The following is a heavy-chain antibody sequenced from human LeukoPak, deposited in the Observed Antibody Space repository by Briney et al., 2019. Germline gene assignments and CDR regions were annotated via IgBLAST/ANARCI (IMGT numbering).Heavy chain of an antibody. CDR2: IYPGDSNT. CDR3: GRPGGYGSGSWGWFDP. J-gene: IGHJ5*02. D-gene: IGHD3-10*01. Sequence: GESLKISCKGSGYSFTSYWIGWVRQMPGKGLEWMGIIYPGDSNTRYSPSFQGQVTISADKSISTAYLQWNSLKASDTAMYYCGRPGGYGSGSWGWFDPWGQGTLVTVSS. CDR1: GYSFTSYW. V-gene: IGHV5-51*01.